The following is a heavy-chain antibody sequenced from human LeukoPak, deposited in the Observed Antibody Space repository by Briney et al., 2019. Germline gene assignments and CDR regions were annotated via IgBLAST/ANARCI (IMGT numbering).Heavy chain of an antibody. V-gene: IGHV1-2*02. CDR3: AREIWYYDS. J-gene: IGHJ4*02. Sequence: ASVKVSCKASGYTFTGNFMHWVRQAPGQGLEWMGWINPNSGGTNYAQKLQGRVTMTRDTSISTAYMELSGLISDDTAVYYRAREIWYYDSWGQGTLVTVSS. CDR2: INPNSGGT. CDR1: GYTFTGNF. D-gene: IGHD3-16*01.